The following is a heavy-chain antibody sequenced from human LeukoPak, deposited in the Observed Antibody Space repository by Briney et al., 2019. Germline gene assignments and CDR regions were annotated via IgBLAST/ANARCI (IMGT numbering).Heavy chain of an antibody. CDR1: GFTFSDYW. Sequence: GGSLRLSCAASGFTFSDYWMHWVRQAPGKGLEWVANIKQDGSERNYVDSVKGRSTISRDNAKNSLFLQMNSLRVEDTAVYYCARGGTRGYSPVDYWGQGILVTVSS. D-gene: IGHD5-18*01. J-gene: IGHJ4*02. CDR3: ARGGTRGYSPVDY. V-gene: IGHV3-7*03. CDR2: IKQDGSER.